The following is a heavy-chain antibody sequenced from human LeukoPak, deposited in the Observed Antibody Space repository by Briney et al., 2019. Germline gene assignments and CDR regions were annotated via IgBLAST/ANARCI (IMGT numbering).Heavy chain of an antibody. J-gene: IGHJ3*02. CDR3: TRRTYNWNDGRAFDM. D-gene: IGHD1-20*01. CDR2: DNPDGTDT. V-gene: IGHV3-74*01. Sequence: GGSLRLSCVASGFTLSNYWMHWVRQAPGKGLVWVSRDNPDGTDTTYADSVRGRFTISRDNAKNTLYLQMSSLRAEDTAVYYCTRRTYNWNDGRAFDMWGRGTMVTVSS. CDR1: GFTLSNYW.